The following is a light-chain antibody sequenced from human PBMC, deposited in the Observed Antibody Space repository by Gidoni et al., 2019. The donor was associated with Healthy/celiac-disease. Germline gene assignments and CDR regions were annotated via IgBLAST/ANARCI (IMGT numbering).Light chain of an antibody. V-gene: IGKV1-39*01. CDR2: AAS. CDR1: QSISRY. Sequence: DIQMTQSPSSLSASVGDRVTITCRASQSISRYLNWYQQKPGKAPKLLIYAASSLQSGVPSRFSGSVSGTDFTLTISSLQPEDFATDYCQQSYSTPPYTFXQXTKLEIK. CDR3: QQSYSTPPYT. J-gene: IGKJ2*01.